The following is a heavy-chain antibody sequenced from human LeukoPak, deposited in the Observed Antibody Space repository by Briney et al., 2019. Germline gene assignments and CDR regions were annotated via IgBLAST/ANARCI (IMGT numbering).Heavy chain of an antibody. CDR1: GFTFTNFA. J-gene: IGHJ4*02. V-gene: IGHV3-23*01. CDR2: ITGNGGRA. Sequence: GGSLRLSCAAPGFTFTNFAMNWVRQAPGKGLEWVSSITGNGGRAYYADSVKGRFTISRDNSMNTLHLQMNSLRAEDTAVYYCAKCPHYDGSGFYFDYWGQGALVTVSS. CDR3: AKCPHYDGSGFYFDY. D-gene: IGHD3-22*01.